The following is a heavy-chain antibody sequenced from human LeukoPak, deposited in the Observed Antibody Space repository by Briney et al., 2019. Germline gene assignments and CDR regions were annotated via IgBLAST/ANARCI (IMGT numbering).Heavy chain of an antibody. J-gene: IGHJ4*02. Sequence: SVKVSCKASGGTFSSYAISWVRQAPGQGLEWMGGIIPIFGTANYAQKFQGRVTITADESTSTAYMELRSLRSDDTAVYYCARDRMAAAGKKKTTFDYWGQGTLLTVSS. V-gene: IGHV1-69*13. CDR3: ARDRMAAAGKKKTTFDY. D-gene: IGHD6-13*01. CDR1: GGTFSSYA. CDR2: IIPIFGTA.